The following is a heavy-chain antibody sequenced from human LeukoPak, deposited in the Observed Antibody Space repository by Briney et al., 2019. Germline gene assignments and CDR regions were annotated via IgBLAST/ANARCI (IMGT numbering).Heavy chain of an antibody. CDR1: GGSISSGDYY. CDR2: IYYSGST. CDR3: ARGGGYCSSTSCPQDYYYYYMDV. V-gene: IGHV4-30-4*08. D-gene: IGHD2-2*01. J-gene: IGHJ6*03. Sequence: KPSQTLSLTCTVSGGSISSGDYYWSWIRQPPGKGLEWIGYIYYSGSTYYNPSLKSRVTISVDTSKNQFSLKLSSVTAQDTAVYYCARGGGYCSSTSCPQDYYYYYMDVWGKGTTVTVSS.